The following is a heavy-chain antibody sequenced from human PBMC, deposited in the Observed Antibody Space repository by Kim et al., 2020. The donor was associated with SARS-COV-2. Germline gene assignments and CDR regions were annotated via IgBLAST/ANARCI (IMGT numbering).Heavy chain of an antibody. CDR2: INPNSGGT. D-gene: IGHD5-18*01. J-gene: IGHJ4*02. CDR3: ARDPPGYSYGIYFDY. CDR1: GYTFTGYY. V-gene: IGHV1-2*02. Sequence: ASVKVSCKASGYTFTGYYMHWVRQAPGQGLEWMGWINPNSGGTNYAQKFQGRVTMTRDTSISTAYMELSRLRSDDTAVYYCARDPPGYSYGIYFDYWGQGTLVTVSS.